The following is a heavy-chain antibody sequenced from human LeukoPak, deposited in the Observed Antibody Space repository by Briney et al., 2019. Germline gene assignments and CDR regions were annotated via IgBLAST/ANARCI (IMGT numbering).Heavy chain of an antibody. Sequence: GGSLRLSCEASGFLFSSNSMSWVRQARGKGLEWVSSITSSSRYIYYADSVKGRFTISRDNAENSLYLQMNSLRAEDTAVYYCARAYSTYHMDVWGKGTTVTVSS. D-gene: IGHD4-11*01. CDR1: GFLFSSNS. J-gene: IGHJ6*03. CDR2: ITSSSRYI. V-gene: IGHV3-21*01. CDR3: ARAYSTYHMDV.